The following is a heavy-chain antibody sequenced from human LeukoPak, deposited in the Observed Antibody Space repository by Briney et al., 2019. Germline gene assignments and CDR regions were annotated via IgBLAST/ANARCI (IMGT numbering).Heavy chain of an antibody. CDR2: IHYSGTT. CDR1: GGSISSYY. J-gene: IGHJ6*03. V-gene: IGHV4-59*01. Sequence: PSETLSLTCTVTGGSISSYYWSWIRQPPGKGLEWIGYIHYSGTTYYNPSLKSRSTISVDTSKNQFSLKLSSVTAADTAVYYCARGSYYYMDVWGKGTTVTVSS. CDR3: ARGSYYYMDV.